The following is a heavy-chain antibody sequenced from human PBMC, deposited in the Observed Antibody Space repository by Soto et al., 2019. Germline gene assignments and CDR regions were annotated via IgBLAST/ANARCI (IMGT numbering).Heavy chain of an antibody. Sequence: GASVKVSCKASGFSFTGYYIHWLRQAPGQGLEWMGWINAHSGGTEYAQKFQGRVTLTRDTSIATAYLTLTRLTSDDTALYYCATDLTRQLAYWLDPWGQGTQVTVS. J-gene: IGHJ5*02. D-gene: IGHD6-6*01. V-gene: IGHV1-2*02. CDR1: GFSFTGYY. CDR2: INAHSGGT. CDR3: ATDLTRQLAYWLDP.